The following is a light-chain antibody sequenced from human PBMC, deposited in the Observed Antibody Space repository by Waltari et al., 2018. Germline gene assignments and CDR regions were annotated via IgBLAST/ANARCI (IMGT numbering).Light chain of an antibody. CDR2: DAS. Sequence: EIVLTQSRPTLSLSPGVRPTLSCRASHSVNWYLAWYQQRPGQAPRLLIYDASNRATGIPARFSGSGSETDFTLTISSLQPEDSAVYYCQQRRNWPLTFGGGTKVEIK. CDR3: QQRRNWPLT. V-gene: IGKV3-11*01. J-gene: IGKJ4*01. CDR1: HSVNWY.